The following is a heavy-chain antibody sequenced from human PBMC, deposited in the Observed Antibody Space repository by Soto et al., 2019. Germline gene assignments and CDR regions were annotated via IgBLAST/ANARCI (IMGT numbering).Heavy chain of an antibody. D-gene: IGHD3-3*01. CDR3: ARSYYDFWSGKPPGGFDP. J-gene: IGHJ5*02. V-gene: IGHV1-18*04. Sequence: QVQLVQSGAEVKKPGASVKVSCKASGYTFTSYGISWVRQAPGQGLEWMGWISTYNGNTNYAQKLQGRVTMTTDTSTSTAYIALRSLRSDDTAVYYCARSYYDFWSGKPPGGFDPWGQGTLVTVSS. CDR1: GYTFTSYG. CDR2: ISTYNGNT.